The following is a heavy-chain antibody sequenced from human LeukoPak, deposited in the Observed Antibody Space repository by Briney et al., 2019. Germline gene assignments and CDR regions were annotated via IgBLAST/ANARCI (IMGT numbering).Heavy chain of an antibody. V-gene: IGHV3-11*06. Sequence: GGSLRLSRAASGFIFSDYYISWIRQTPEKGLEWLSYISSSSGYKNYADSLKGRFTISRDNAKNSVYLQMNSLSAEDTAVYYCARQGLYDSSDFWTFQHWGQGTLVTVSS. CDR3: ARQGLYDSSDFWTFQH. CDR1: GFIFSDYY. D-gene: IGHD3/OR15-3a*01. J-gene: IGHJ1*01. CDR2: ISSSSGYK.